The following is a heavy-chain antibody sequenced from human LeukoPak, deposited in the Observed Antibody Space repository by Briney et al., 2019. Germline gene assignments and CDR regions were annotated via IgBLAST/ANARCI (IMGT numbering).Heavy chain of an antibody. V-gene: IGHV1-2*02. J-gene: IGHJ4*02. Sequence: RASVKVSCKASGHTFTSYYMHWVRQAPGQGLEWMGWINPNSGGTNYAQKFQGRVTMTRDTSISTAYMELSRLRSDDTAVYYCARSRTIFGVVIRVYYFDYWGQGTLVTVSS. CDR1: GHTFTSYY. CDR2: INPNSGGT. CDR3: ARSRTIFGVVIRVYYFDY. D-gene: IGHD3-3*01.